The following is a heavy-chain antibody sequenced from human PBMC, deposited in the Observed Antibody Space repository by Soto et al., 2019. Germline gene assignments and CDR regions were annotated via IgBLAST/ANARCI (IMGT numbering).Heavy chain of an antibody. Sequence: QVQLVQSGAEVKKPGASVKVSCKASGYTFTSYGFTWVRQAPGQGLEWMGWISAYNGNTNYAQKLQGRVTMTTDTSTSTAARELRSLRSDDTAVYYCASFRAGDYYDYCGMDVWGQGTTVTVSS. CDR3: ASFRAGDYYDYCGMDV. V-gene: IGHV1-18*01. D-gene: IGHD4-17*01. CDR1: GYTFTSYG. J-gene: IGHJ6*02. CDR2: ISAYNGNT.